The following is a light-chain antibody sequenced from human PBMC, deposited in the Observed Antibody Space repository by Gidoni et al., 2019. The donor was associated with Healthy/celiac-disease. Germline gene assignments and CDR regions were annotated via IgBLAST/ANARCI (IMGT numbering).Light chain of an antibody. V-gene: IGKV1-33*01. CDR2: DAS. Sequence: IQMTQSPSSMSASVGDRVTITCQASHNIINYLNWYQQKPGKAPKLLIYDASNLETGVPSRFSGSGSGTDFTFTISSLQPEDIATYYCQQYDNIPLTFGEGTKVEIK. CDR1: HNIINY. CDR3: QQYDNIPLT. J-gene: IGKJ1*01.